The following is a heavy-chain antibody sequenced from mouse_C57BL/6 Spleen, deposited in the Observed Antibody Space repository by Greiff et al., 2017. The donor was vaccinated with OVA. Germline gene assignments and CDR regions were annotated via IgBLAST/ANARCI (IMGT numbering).Heavy chain of an antibody. CDR3: ARKEGFERFFDY. CDR1: GYAFSSSW. V-gene: IGHV1-82*01. D-gene: IGHD3-3*01. CDR2: IYPGDGDT. J-gene: IGHJ2*01. Sequence: QVQLQQSGPELVKPGASVKISCKASGYAFSSSWMNWVKQRPGKGLEWIGRIYPGDGDTNYNGKFKGKATLTADKSSSTAYMQLSSLTSEDSAVYFCARKEGFERFFDYWGQGTTLTVSS.